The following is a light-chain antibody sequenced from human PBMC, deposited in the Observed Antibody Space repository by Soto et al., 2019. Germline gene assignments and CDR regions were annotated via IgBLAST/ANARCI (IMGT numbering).Light chain of an antibody. CDR2: GAS. Sequence: EIVLTQSPGTLSLSPGERVTLSCRASQSVSSTFLAWYQQKPGQAPRLLIYGASSRATGVPDGFSGSGSGTDFTLTISRLELDDFAVYYCQHYGSSPPWTFGQGTEVEIK. V-gene: IGKV3-20*01. J-gene: IGKJ1*01. CDR3: QHYGSSPPWT. CDR1: QSVSSTF.